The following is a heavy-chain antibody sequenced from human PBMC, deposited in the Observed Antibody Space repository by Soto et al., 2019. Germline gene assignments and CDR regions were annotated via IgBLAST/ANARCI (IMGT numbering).Heavy chain of an antibody. CDR1: GGSISSGGYY. D-gene: IGHD2-2*01. CDR3: PRLILPPSIEWFDP. V-gene: IGHV4-31*03. J-gene: IGHJ5*02. Sequence: SETLSLTCTVSGGSISSGGYYWSWIRQHPGKGLEWIGYIYYSGSTYYNPSFKSRVTISVDMTKNQFSLKLSSVTSADTAVYFCPRLILPPSIEWFDPWSQGTLVTVSS. CDR2: IYYSGST.